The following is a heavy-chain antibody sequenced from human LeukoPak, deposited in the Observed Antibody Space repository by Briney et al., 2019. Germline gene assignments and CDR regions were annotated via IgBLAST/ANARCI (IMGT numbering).Heavy chain of an antibody. CDR1: GFTFTTYT. CDR2: ISSGSGHI. Sequence: KPGGSLRLSCAASGFTFTTYTMNWVRQAPGKGLEWVSSISSGSGHIYYADSMKGRFTISRDNAKSSLYLQMNSLRVEDTAVYCCARGDGYFTYWGQGTLVTVSS. V-gene: IGHV3-21*01. CDR3: ARGDGYFTY. J-gene: IGHJ4*02.